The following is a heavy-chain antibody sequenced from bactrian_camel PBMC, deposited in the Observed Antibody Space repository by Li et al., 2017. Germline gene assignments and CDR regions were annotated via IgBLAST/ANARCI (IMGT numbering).Heavy chain of an antibody. CDR1: PYTSSNRRYQFSEYC. Sequence: HVQLVESGGGSVQAGGSLTLSCVASPYTSSNRRYQFSEYCMAWVRQAPDKAREVVARIDSDGTTTYADSVKGRFTISKHSAKNTLFLQMNSLKLEDTATYYCSAMYWGRRYWGQGTQVTVS. CDR2: IDSDGTT. V-gene: IGHV3S9*01. CDR3: SAMYWGRRY. J-gene: IGHJ4*01. D-gene: IGHD3*01.